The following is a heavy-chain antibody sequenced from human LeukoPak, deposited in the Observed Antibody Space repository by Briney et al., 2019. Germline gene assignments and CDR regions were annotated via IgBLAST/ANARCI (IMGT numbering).Heavy chain of an antibody. D-gene: IGHD6-19*01. CDR3: ARGAVYFGS. V-gene: IGHV4-59*01. Sequence: SETLSLTCTVSGGSISSYYVSWIRQPPGKGLEWIGYISYTGSTDYNPSLKSRVTISVVMSKNQFSLKVSSVTAADTAVYYCARGAVYFGSWGQGTLVTVSS. CDR2: ISYTGST. J-gene: IGHJ4*02. CDR1: GGSISSYY.